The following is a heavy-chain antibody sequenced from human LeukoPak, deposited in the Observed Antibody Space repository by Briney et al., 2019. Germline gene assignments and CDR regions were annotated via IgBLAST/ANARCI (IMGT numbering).Heavy chain of an antibody. D-gene: IGHD4-23*01. CDR2: IYSGGST. CDR1: GFTVSGNY. V-gene: IGHV3-66*01. J-gene: IGHJ4*02. CDR3: ASGVVDGDNSGY. Sequence: PGGSLRLSCAASGFTVSGNYMTWARQAPGKGLEWVSVIYSGGSTYYADSVKGRFTISRDNSKNTLYLQMNSLSAEDTAVYYCASGVVDGDNSGYWGQGTLVTVSS.